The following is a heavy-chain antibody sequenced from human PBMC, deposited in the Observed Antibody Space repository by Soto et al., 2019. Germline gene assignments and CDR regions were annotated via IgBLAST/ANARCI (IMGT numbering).Heavy chain of an antibody. J-gene: IGHJ6*02. V-gene: IGHV6-1*01. D-gene: IGHD6-19*01. Sequence: SQTLSLTCAISGDSVSSNSAAWNWIRQSPSRGLEWLGRTYYRSKWYNDYAVSVKSRITINPDTSKNQFSLQLNSVTPEDTAVYYCARVSFIAVAGTTNYYYYGMDVWGQGTTVNVSS. CDR2: TYYRSKWYN. CDR3: ARVSFIAVAGTTNYYYYGMDV. CDR1: GDSVSSNSAA.